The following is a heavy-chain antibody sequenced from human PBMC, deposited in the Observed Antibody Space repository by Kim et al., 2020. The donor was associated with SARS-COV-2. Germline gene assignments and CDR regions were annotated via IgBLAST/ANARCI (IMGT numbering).Heavy chain of an antibody. D-gene: IGHD3-16*01. Sequence: SETLSLTCGVSGVAISHDFYYGWIRQPPGKGLGWLQTINHNGRILYHPSLKSRVTMSGDTSRNQFTLQFTSVTAADTAVYYCVREGDTNWLDPWGPGILFSVSS. CDR3: VREGDTNWLDP. CDR2: INHNGRI. V-gene: IGHV4-38-2*02. CDR1: GVAISHDFY. J-gene: IGHJ5*02.